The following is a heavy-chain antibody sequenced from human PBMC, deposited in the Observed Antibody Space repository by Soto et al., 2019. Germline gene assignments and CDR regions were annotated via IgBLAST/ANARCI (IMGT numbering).Heavy chain of an antibody. CDR3: AREGELGYCSGGSCRRNGYFDY. Sequence: QVQLQESGPGLVKPSQTLSLTCTVSGGSISSGGYYWSWIRQHPGKGLEWIGYIYYSGSTYYNPSLKSRVTISVDTSKNQFSLKLSSVTAADTAVYYCAREGELGYCSGGSCRRNGYFDYWGQGTLVTVSS. CDR2: IYYSGST. V-gene: IGHV4-31*03. CDR1: GGSISSGGYY. D-gene: IGHD2-15*01. J-gene: IGHJ4*02.